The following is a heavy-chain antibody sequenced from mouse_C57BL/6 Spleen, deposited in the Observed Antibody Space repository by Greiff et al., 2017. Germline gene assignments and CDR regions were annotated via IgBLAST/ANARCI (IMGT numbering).Heavy chain of an antibody. D-gene: IGHD2-3*01. CDR3: ARDGPYYYAMDY. CDR2: ISSGSSTI. CDR1: GFTFSDYG. J-gene: IGHJ4*01. Sequence: EVKVEESGGGLVKPGGSLKLSCAASGFTFSDYGMHWVRQAPEKGLEWVAYISSGSSTIYYADTVKGRFTISRDNAKNTLFLQMTSLRSEDTAMYYCARDGPYYYAMDYWGKGTSVTVSS. V-gene: IGHV5-17*01.